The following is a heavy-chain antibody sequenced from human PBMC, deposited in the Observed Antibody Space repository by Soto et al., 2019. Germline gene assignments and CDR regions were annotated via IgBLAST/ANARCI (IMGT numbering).Heavy chain of an antibody. CDR1: GYTFTSYG. CDR3: AREPEPLYYYGSGSLGAANAFDI. V-gene: IGHV1-18*01. CDR2: ISAYNGNT. D-gene: IGHD3-10*01. J-gene: IGHJ3*02. Sequence: ASVKASCKASGYTFTSYGISWVRQAPGQGLEWMGWISAYNGNTNYAQKLQGRVTMTTDTSTSTAYMELRSLRSDDTAVYYCAREPEPLYYYGSGSLGAANAFDIWGQGTMVTVSS.